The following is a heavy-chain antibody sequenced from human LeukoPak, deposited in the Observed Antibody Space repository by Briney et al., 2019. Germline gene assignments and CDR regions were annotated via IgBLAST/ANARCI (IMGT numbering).Heavy chain of an antibody. J-gene: IGHJ4*02. CDR2: VHLSGRT. V-gene: IGHV4-4*02. CDR1: GFTFSSIAM. CDR3: AREGGPYRPLDY. Sequence: GSLRLSCAASGFTFSSIAMTWVRQPPGEGLEWIGEVHLSGRTNYNPSLESRVTMSVDMSENHISLKLTSVSAADTAVYYCAREGGPYRPLDYSGQGTLVTVSS.